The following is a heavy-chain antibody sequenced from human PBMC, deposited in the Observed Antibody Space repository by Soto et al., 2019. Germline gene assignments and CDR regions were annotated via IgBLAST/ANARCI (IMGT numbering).Heavy chain of an antibody. D-gene: IGHD3-9*01. Sequence: GYLRLSCAASGFTFSRYAIHWVRQAPGKGLEWVTVMSYDGNQKHYADSVKGRFTVSRDDSENTVFLQMTSLRPEDTATYYCAKDRYFDSYYLDSWGQGTLVTVSS. CDR1: GFTFSRYA. CDR2: MSYDGNQK. V-gene: IGHV3-30-3*01. J-gene: IGHJ4*02. CDR3: AKDRYFDSYYLDS.